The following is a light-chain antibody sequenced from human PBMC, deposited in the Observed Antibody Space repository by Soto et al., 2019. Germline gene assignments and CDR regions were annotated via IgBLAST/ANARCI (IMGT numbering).Light chain of an antibody. CDR2: EVT. Sequence: QSALTQPPSASGSPGQSVTISCTGTSSDVGAYNYVSWYQQHAGKAPKLVIYEVTKRPSGVPDRFSGSKSANTASLTVSGLQAEDEAEYYCISFASNNTWVFGGGTKLTVL. CDR3: ISFASNNTWV. J-gene: IGLJ3*02. V-gene: IGLV2-8*01. CDR1: SSDVGAYNY.